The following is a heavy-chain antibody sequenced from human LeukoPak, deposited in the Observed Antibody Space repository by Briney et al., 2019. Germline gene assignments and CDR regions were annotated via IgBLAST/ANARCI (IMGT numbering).Heavy chain of an antibody. J-gene: IGHJ4*02. CDR2: MYPGDSDT. Sequence: GESLKISCKTSGYSFTNYWIGWVRQMPGKGLEWMGIMYPGDSDTRYSPSFRGQVTISADKSVSTTYLQWSSLKASDTAMYYCAASTYGSGSYAGFDSWGQGTLVSVSS. D-gene: IGHD3-10*01. V-gene: IGHV5-51*01. CDR1: GYSFTNYW. CDR3: AASTYGSGSYAGFDS.